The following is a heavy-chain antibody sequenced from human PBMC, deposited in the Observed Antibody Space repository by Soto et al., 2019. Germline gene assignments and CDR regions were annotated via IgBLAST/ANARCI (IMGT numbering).Heavy chain of an antibody. J-gene: IGHJ4*02. D-gene: IGHD5-18*01. CDR3: ASRGYSYGYWDY. CDR2: ISGSGGST. V-gene: IGHV3-23*01. Sequence: PGGSLRLSCAASGFTFSSYAMSWVRQAPGKGLEWVSAISGSGGSTYYADSVKGRFTISRDNSKNTLYLQMNSLRAEDTAVYYCASRGYSYGYWDYWGQGTLVTVSS. CDR1: GFTFSSYA.